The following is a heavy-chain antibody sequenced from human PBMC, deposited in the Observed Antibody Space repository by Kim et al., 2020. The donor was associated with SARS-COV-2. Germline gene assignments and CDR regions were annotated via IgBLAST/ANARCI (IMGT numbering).Heavy chain of an antibody. Sequence: YYNPSLKNRVTISVDTSKNQFSLKLSCVTAADTAVYFCARRGSGWDWYFDIWGRGTLVTVSS. D-gene: IGHD6-19*01. V-gene: IGHV4-39*01. CDR3: ARRGSGWDWYFDI. J-gene: IGHJ2*01.